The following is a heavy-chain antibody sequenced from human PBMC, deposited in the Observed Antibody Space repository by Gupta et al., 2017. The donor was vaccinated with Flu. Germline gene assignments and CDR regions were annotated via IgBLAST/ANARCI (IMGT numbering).Heavy chain of an antibody. J-gene: IGHJ1*01. CDR2: SSGGGGST. Sequence: EVQLLECGGGLVQRGGSLRLSCAASGFTFSSYAMSWVRQGPGKGLEWVSASSGGGGSTYNADSVKGRFTISRDNSKNTLYLQMNSLRAEDTAVYYCAKDSSGWGPEYFQHWGQGTLVTVSS. V-gene: IGHV3-23*01. D-gene: IGHD6-19*01. CDR3: AKDSSGWGPEYFQH. CDR1: GFTFSSYA.